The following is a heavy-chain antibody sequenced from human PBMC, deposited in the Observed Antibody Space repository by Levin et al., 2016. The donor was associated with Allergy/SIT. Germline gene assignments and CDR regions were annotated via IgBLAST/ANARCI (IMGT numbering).Heavy chain of an antibody. Sequence: GESLKISCAASGFAFSSYSMNWVRQAPGKGLEWISYITRSSSPIHYADSVKGRFTISRDNAKNSLYLQMNSLRVEDTAVYYCARDSVGYSGSYVVDYWGQGTLVTVSS. CDR3: ARDSVGYSGSYVVDY. D-gene: IGHD1-26*01. CDR2: ITRSSSPI. V-gene: IGHV3-48*01. J-gene: IGHJ4*02. CDR1: GFAFSSYS.